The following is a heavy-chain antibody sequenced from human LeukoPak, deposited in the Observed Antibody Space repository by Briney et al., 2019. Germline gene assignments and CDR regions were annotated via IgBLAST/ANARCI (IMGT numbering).Heavy chain of an antibody. CDR2: IYHSGST. D-gene: IGHD6-6*01. Sequence: SETLSLTCTVSGDSISTYYWNWIRQPPGKGLEWIGYIYHSGSTNYNPSLKSRVTISVDTSKNQFSLKLSSVTAADTAVYYCARAFSSSSIYFNYWGQGTLVTVSS. CDR3: ARAFSSSSIYFNY. J-gene: IGHJ4*02. CDR1: GDSISTYY. V-gene: IGHV4-59*01.